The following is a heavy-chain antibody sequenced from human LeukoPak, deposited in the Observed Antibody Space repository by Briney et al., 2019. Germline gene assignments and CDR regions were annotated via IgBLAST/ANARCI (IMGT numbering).Heavy chain of an antibody. CDR3: AKSEGLRFLEWLPNWFDP. Sequence: GGSLRLSCVASGFTVRGDYMTWVRQAPGKGLEWVSAISGSGGSTYYADSVKGRFTISRDNSKNTLYLQMNSLRAEDTAVYYCAKSEGLRFLEWLPNWFDPWGQGTLVTVSS. J-gene: IGHJ5*02. CDR2: ISGSGGST. D-gene: IGHD3-3*01. V-gene: IGHV3-23*01. CDR1: GFTVRGDY.